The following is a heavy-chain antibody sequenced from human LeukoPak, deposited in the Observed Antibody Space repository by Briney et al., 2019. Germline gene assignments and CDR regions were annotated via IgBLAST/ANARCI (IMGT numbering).Heavy chain of an antibody. CDR3: AELSTGY. CDR2: ISSSSSYI. D-gene: IGHD1-7*01. CDR1: GFTFSSYS. Sequence: GSLRLSXAASGFTFSSYSMNWVRQDPGKGLEWVSSISSSSSYIYYADSVKGRLTISRDNAKNSLYLQMNSLRAEDTAVYYCAELSTGYWGQGTLVTVSS. J-gene: IGHJ4*02. V-gene: IGHV3-21*01.